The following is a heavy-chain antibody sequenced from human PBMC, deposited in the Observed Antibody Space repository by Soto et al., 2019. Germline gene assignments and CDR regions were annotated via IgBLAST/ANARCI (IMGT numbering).Heavy chain of an antibody. Sequence: QVHMVESGGGVVQPGTSLRLSCATSGFTFSTSGMHWVRQAPGKGLEWVAMISHDGSVTYYTDSVQGRFTISRDTPKNTLYLQMNRLRDEATAIYYCAKDWGSSGWYNWFAPWGQGTRVTVS. V-gene: IGHV3-30*18. CDR3: AKDWGSSGWYNWFAP. CDR2: ISHDGSVT. D-gene: IGHD6-13*01. CDR1: GFTFSTSG. J-gene: IGHJ5*02.